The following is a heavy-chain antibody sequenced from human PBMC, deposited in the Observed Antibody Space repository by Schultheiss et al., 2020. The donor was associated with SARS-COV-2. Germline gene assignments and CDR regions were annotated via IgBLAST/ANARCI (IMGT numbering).Heavy chain of an antibody. D-gene: IGHD6-13*01. V-gene: IGHV3-64*01. CDR3: ATWASSWYGYYYGMDV. J-gene: IGHJ6*02. Sequence: GGSLRLSCAASGFTFSSYEMNWVRQAPGKGLEYVSAISSNGGSTYYANSVKGRFTISRDNSKNTLYLQMGSLRAEDMAVYYCATWASSWYGYYYGMDVWGQGTTVTVSS. CDR2: ISSNGGST. CDR1: GFTFSSYE.